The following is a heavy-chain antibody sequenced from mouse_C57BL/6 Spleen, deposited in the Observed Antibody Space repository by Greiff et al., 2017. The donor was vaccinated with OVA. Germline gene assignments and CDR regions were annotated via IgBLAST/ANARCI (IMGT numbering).Heavy chain of an antibody. Sequence: VQLQQPGAELVKPGASVKMSCKASGYTFTSYWITWVKQRPGQGLEWIGDIYPGSGSTNYNEKFKSKATLTVDTSSSTAYMQLSSLTSEDSAVYYCARRYYYGSSWDYWGQGTTLTVSS. CDR1: GYTFTSYW. CDR3: ARRYYYGSSWDY. J-gene: IGHJ2*01. CDR2: IYPGSGST. D-gene: IGHD1-1*01. V-gene: IGHV1-55*01.